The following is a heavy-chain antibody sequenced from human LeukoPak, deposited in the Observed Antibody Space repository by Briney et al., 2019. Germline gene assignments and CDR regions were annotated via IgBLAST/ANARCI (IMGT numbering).Heavy chain of an antibody. CDR3: AGAGYSGYDSFDY. CDR1: GFTFSSYE. CDR2: ISSSGSTI. V-gene: IGHV3-48*03. D-gene: IGHD5-12*01. Sequence: PGGSLRLSCAAPGFTFSSYEMNWVRQAPGKGLEWVSYISSSGSTIYYADSVKGRFTISRDNAKNSLYLQMNSLRAEDTAVYYCAGAGYSGYDSFDYWGQGTLVTVSS. J-gene: IGHJ4*02.